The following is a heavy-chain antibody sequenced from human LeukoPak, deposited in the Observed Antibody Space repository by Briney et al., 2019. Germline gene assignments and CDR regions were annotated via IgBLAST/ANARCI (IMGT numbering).Heavy chain of an antibody. V-gene: IGHV3-23*01. D-gene: IGHD3-22*01. J-gene: IGHJ3*02. CDR1: GFTFSSYA. Sequence: GGSLRLSCAASGFTFSSYAMSWVRQAPGKGLEWVSAISGSGGSTYYADSVKGRFTISRDNSKNTLYLQMNSLRAEDTAVYYCAKATIYDSSGYFHRGAFDIWGQGTMVTVSS. CDR2: ISGSGGST. CDR3: AKATIYDSSGYFHRGAFDI.